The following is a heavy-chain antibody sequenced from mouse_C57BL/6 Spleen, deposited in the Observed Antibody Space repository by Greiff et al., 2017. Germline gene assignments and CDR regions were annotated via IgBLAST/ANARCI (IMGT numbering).Heavy chain of an antibody. V-gene: IGHV1-84*01. Sequence: QRPGQGLEWIGWIYPGSGNTKYNEKFKGKATLTVDTSSSTAYMQLSSLTSEDSAVYFCARYYYGSSYNWYFDVWGTGTTVTVSS. D-gene: IGHD1-1*01. CDR3: ARYYYGSSYNWYFDV. J-gene: IGHJ1*03. CDR2: IYPGSGNT.